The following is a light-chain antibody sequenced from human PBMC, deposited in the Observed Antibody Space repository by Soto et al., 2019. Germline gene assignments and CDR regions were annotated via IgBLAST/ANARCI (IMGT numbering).Light chain of an antibody. J-gene: IGLJ2*01. CDR1: SSDIGNYDF. Sequence: QSALTQPASVSGSPGQSITISCTGTSSDIGNYDFVSWYQQVPGTAPKAMIYEVSSRPSGVSNRFSGSKSGNTASLTISGLQAEDEAYYYCSSYTTSTSFSLVGGGTKVTVL. CDR2: EVS. V-gene: IGLV2-14*01. CDR3: SSYTTSTSFSL.